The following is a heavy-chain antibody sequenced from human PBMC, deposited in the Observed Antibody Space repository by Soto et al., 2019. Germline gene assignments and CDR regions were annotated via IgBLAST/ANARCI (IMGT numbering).Heavy chain of an antibody. CDR1: GGSISSGGYY. V-gene: IGHV4-31*03. Sequence: SETLSLTCTVSGGSISSGGYYWSWIRQHPGKGLEWIGYIYYSGSTYYNPSLKSRVTISVDTSKNQFSLKLSSVTAADTAVYYCASQRGVMGYYYGMDVWGQGTTVTVSS. CDR2: IYYSGST. D-gene: IGHD3-10*01. J-gene: IGHJ6*02. CDR3: ASQRGVMGYYYGMDV.